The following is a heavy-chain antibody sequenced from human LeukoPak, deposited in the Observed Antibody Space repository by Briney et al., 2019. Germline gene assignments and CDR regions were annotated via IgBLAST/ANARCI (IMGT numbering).Heavy chain of an antibody. V-gene: IGHV3-11*01. J-gene: IGHJ4*02. CDR3: ARRSSLDY. Sequence: PGGSLRLSCAASGFTFIDYYMSWIRQAPGKGLEWVSDISPGGSSISYADSVKGRFTISRDNAKSSLYLQMNNLRVEDTAVYYCARRSSLDYWGQGALVTVSS. D-gene: IGHD6-13*01. CDR2: ISPGGSSI. CDR1: GFTFIDYY.